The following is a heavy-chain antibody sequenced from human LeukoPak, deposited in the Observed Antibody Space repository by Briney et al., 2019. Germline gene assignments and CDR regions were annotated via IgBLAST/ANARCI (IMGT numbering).Heavy chain of an antibody. CDR3: AKPKHIVVVIGWFDP. D-gene: IGHD2-21*01. CDR2: ISGSGGST. V-gene: IGHV3-23*01. Sequence: GGSLRLSCAASGFTFSSYGMHWVRQAPGKGLEWVSAISGSGGSTYYADSVKGRFTISRDNSKNTLYLQMNSLRAEDTAVYYCAKPKHIVVVIGWFDPWGQGTLVTVSS. CDR1: GFTFSSYG. J-gene: IGHJ5*02.